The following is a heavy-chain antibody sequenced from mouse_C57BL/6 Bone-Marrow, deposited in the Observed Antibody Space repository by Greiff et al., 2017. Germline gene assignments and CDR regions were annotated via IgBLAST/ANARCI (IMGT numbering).Heavy chain of an antibody. V-gene: IGHV1-18*01. J-gene: IGHJ1*03. D-gene: IGHD3-1*01. CDR2: INPNNGGT. Sequence: EVQLQESGPELVKPGASVKIPCKASGYTFTDYNMDWVKQSHGKSLEWIGDINPNNGGTIYNQKFKGKATLTVDKSSSTAYMELRSLTSEDTAVYYCARRLEYWYFDVWGTGTTVTVSS. CDR3: ARRLEYWYFDV. CDR1: GYTFTDYN.